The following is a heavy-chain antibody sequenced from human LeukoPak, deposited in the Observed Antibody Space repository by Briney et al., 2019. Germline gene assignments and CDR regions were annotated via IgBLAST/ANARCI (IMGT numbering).Heavy chain of an antibody. V-gene: IGHV3-23*01. Sequence: GGSLRLSCAASGFTFSSYAMNWVRQAPGKGLEWVSGISGSGGTTYYADSVKGRFSISRDNSKNTLYLQMTSLRAEDTDVYFCATSHASYFYGMDVWGQGSTVTVSS. CDR2: ISGSGGTT. D-gene: IGHD3-16*01. CDR3: ATSHASYFYGMDV. CDR1: GFTFSSYA. J-gene: IGHJ6*02.